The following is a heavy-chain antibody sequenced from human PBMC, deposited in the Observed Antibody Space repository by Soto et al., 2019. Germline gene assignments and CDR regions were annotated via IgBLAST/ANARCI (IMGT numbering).Heavy chain of an antibody. J-gene: IGHJ4*02. D-gene: IGHD3-22*01. V-gene: IGHV4-31*03. CDR1: GGSISSCGYY. Sequence: LSLTCTVSGGSISSCGYYWSWIRQHPGKGLEWIGYIYYSGSTYYNPSLKSRVTISVDTSKNQFSLKLSSVTAADTAVYYCARTSLGGNSSGYYQTLDYWGQGTLVTVSS. CDR3: ARTSLGGNSSGYYQTLDY. CDR2: IYYSGST.